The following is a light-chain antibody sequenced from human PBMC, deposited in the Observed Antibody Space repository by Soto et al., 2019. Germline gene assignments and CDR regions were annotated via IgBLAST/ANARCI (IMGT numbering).Light chain of an antibody. CDR2: AAS. V-gene: IGKV1-27*01. CDR1: QVIYTY. Sequence: DIQMTQSPSSLSASVGDRVTITCRASQVIYTYLAWYQQKPGTVPKLLIYAASTLQSGVPSRFSGSGSGTDFTLTISSLQPEDVATYYCQKYNSVPHTFGQGTKVEI. CDR3: QKYNSVPHT. J-gene: IGKJ2*01.